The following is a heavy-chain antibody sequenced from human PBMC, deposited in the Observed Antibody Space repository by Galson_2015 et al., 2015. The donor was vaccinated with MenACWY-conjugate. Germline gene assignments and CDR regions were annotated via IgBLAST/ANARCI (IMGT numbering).Heavy chain of an antibody. CDR1: GFTFSSYS. J-gene: IGHJ4*02. V-gene: IGHV3-21*01. CDR3: ARPYRALWFGVDSDY. CDR2: ISSSSSYI. D-gene: IGHD3-10*01. Sequence: SLRLSCAASGFTFSSYSMNWVRQAPGKGLEWVSSISSSSSYIYYADSVKGRFTISRDNAKNSLYLQMNSLRAEDTAVYYCARPYRALWFGVDSDYWGQGTLVTVSS.